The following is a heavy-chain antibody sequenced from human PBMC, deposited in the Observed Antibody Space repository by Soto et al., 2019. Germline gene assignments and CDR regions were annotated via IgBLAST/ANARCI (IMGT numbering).Heavy chain of an antibody. J-gene: IGHJ4*01. CDR2: ISSSSSTI. Sequence: GKLLEWVSYISSSSSTIYYADSVKGRFTISRDNAKNSLYLQMNSLRDEDTAVYYCVIDRFHGYRGYDYFSAYRRHGTPVPVSS. D-gene: IGHD5-12*01. CDR3: VIDRFHGYRGYDYFSAY. V-gene: IGHV3-48*02.